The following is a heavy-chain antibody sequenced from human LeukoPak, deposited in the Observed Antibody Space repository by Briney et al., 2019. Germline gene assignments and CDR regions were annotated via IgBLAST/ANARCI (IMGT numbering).Heavy chain of an antibody. CDR3: ARGPRDGGYDY. Sequence: SETLSLTCTVSGGSISSSSYYWGWIRQPPGKGLEWIGSIYYSGSTYYNPSLKSRVTISVDTSKNQFSLKLSSVTAADTAVYYCARGPRDGGYDYWGQGTLVTVSS. CDR1: GGSISSSSYY. V-gene: IGHV4-39*07. CDR2: IYYSGST. J-gene: IGHJ4*02. D-gene: IGHD5-24*01.